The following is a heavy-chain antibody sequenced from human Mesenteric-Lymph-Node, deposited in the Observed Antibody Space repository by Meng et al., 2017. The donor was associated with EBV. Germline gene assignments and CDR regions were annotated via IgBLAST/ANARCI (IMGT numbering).Heavy chain of an antibody. J-gene: IGHJ4*02. D-gene: IGHD3-10*01. Sequence: GQLMGSGGGLIQPGWSLTFSFSASGFTFSNYAMSWVRQAPGKGLEWVAVIWYDGSKKYYADSVKGRFTISRDNSKNTLDLQMNSLRAEDTAVYYCARGYGSGTYHSDYWGQGALVTVSS. V-gene: IGHV3-33*08. CDR2: IWYDGSKK. CDR1: GFTFSNYA. CDR3: ARGYGSGTYHSDY.